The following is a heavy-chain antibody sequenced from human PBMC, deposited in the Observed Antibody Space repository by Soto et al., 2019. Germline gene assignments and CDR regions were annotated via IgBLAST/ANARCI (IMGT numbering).Heavy chain of an antibody. J-gene: IGHJ4*02. CDR1: GYSFSSYW. D-gene: IGHD1-1*01. V-gene: IGHV5-51*01. CDR3: ARGVAQGTDY. Sequence: PXXSLKISCKGSGYSFSSYWIGWVRQMPGKGMEWMGXIYPGXSDTRYRPSFXXQVTISAXXSIKTAYMQWSSLKASDNAMYYCARGVAQGTDYWGKGTLVTVYS. CDR2: IYPGXSDT.